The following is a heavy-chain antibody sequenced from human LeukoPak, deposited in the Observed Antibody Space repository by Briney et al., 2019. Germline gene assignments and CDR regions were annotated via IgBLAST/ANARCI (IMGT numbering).Heavy chain of an antibody. J-gene: IGHJ4*02. D-gene: IGHD3-22*01. CDR1: GFTFSSYG. CDR2: IRYDGSNK. V-gene: IGHV3-30*02. Sequence: GGSLRLSCAASGFTFSSYGMHWVRQAPGKGLEWVAFIRYDGSNKYYADSVKGRFTISRDNSKNTLYLQMNSLRAEDTAVYYCAKDHLYHDSSGYLDYWGQGTLVTVSS. CDR3: AKDHLYHDSSGYLDY.